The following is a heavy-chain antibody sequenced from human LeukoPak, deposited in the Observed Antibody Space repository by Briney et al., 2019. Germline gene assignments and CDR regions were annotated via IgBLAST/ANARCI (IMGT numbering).Heavy chain of an antibody. D-gene: IGHD3/OR15-3a*01. CDR2: ISSSSSTI. J-gene: IGHJ4*02. Sequence: PGGSLRLSCAASGFTFSSYSMNWVRQAPGKGLEWVSYISSSSSTIYYADSVKGRFTISGDNAKNSLYLQMNSLRAEDTAVYYCARAASFWTYYFDDWGQGSLVTVSS. CDR3: ARAASFWTYYFDD. CDR1: GFTFSSYS. V-gene: IGHV3-48*01.